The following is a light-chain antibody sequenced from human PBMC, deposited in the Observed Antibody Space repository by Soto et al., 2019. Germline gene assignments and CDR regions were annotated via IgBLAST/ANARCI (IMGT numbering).Light chain of an antibody. J-gene: IGLJ1*01. CDR2: EVT. Sequence: QAALTQPASVSGSPGQSITISCTGTRRDVGGYNYVSWYQQYPGKSPKLLIYEVTHRPSGVSNRFSGSKSGNTASLTISGLQAEDEADYYCSSYTISNTIPCVVGTGTKV. CDR3: SSYTISNTIPCV. V-gene: IGLV2-14*01. CDR1: RRDVGGYNY.